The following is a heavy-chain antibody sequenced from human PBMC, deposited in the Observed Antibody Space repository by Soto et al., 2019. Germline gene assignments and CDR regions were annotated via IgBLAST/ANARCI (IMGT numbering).Heavy chain of an antibody. CDR2: VIPIFATT. Sequence: QVQLVQSGAEVRKPGSSVRISCRASGGTFSNYAFSWVRKVPGQGLEWMGGVIPIFATTNHAQKFRGRVSITAVESTSTVYMELSSLRAEDTAVYYCARDRGGDYQYYYHYYNMDVWGQGTTVTVSS. D-gene: IGHD2-21*01. V-gene: IGHV1-69*01. J-gene: IGHJ6*02. CDR1: GGTFSNYA. CDR3: ARDRGGDYQYYYHYYNMDV.